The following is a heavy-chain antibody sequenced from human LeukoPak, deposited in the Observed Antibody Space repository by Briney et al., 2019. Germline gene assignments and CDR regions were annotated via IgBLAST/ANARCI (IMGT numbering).Heavy chain of an antibody. V-gene: IGHV5-51*01. CDR2: IYPGDSDT. CDR3: ARRCIFGVVYDAFDI. D-gene: IGHD3-3*02. CDR1: GYSFTSYW. J-gene: IGHJ3*02. Sequence: GESLKISCKGSGYSFTSYWIGWVRQMPGKGLEGMGIIYPGDSDTRYSPSFQGQVTISADKSISTAYLQRSSLKASDTAMYYCARRCIFGVVYDAFDIWGQGTMVTVSS.